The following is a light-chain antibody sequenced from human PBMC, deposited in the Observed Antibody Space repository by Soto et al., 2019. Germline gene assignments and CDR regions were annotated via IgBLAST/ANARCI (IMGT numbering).Light chain of an antibody. CDR1: QSLLYSSNSKNY. J-gene: IGKJ5*01. CDR2: ATS. V-gene: IGKV4-1*01. Sequence: DIVMTQPPASLAVSLGDSANITCNYTQSLLYSSNSKNYLAWYQQKPGTVPKLLIYATSNLQSGVPSRFSGRGFGTDFTLTISSLQPEDFATYYCQQSFTTPSFGQGTRLEIK. CDR3: QQSFTTPS.